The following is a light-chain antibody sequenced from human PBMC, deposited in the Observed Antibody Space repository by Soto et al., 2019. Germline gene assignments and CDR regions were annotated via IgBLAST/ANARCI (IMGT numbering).Light chain of an antibody. Sequence: IVWARSPGTISLSPGERATLSCRASQSVSNNHLGWYQQKPGQAPRLLIYGASNRATDIPDRFSGSGSGTDFTLTISRLEPEDFAVYYCQQYGTSPKLFGQGTKVDIK. CDR2: GAS. V-gene: IGKV3-20*01. J-gene: IGKJ1*01. CDR1: QSVSNNH. CDR3: QQYGTSPKL.